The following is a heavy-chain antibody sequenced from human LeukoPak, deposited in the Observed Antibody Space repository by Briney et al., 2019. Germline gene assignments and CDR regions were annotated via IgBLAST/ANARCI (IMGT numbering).Heavy chain of an antibody. V-gene: IGHV1-69*04. CDR1: VDTFSSYA. D-gene: IGHD2-2*01. CDR2: IIPVFAKT. CDR3: ARWAASCSSANCPYYLDY. Sequence: SVKVSCKASVDTFSSYAISWVRQAPGQGLEWMGRIIPVFAKTEYTQKFRGRVTITADKSTSTAFMELSSLTSEDTAVYYCARWAASCSSANCPYYLDYWGQGALVTVSS. J-gene: IGHJ4*02.